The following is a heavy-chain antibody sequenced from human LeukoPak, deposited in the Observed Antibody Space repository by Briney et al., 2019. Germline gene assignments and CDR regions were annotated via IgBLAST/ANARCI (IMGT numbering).Heavy chain of an antibody. D-gene: IGHD1-7*01. CDR1: GGTSSSYA. CDR3: ARLLVITGTTGSDY. V-gene: IGHV1-69*06. CDR2: IIPIFGTA. J-gene: IGHJ4*02. Sequence: ASVKVSCKASGGTSSSYAISWVRQAPGQGLEWMGRIIPIFGTANYAQKFQGRVTITADKSTSTAYMELSSLRSEDTAVYYCARLLVITGTTGSDYWGQGTLVTVSS.